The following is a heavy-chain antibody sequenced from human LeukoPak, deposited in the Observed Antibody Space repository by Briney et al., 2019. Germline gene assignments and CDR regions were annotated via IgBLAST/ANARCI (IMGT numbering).Heavy chain of an antibody. V-gene: IGHV3-20*04. CDR3: ARDLGYKDYVSAFDI. J-gene: IGHJ3*02. Sequence: PGGSLRLSCAASGFTFDDYGMSWVRQAPGKGLEWISGINWIGGTTGYAVSVKGRFTISRDSAKNSLHLQMNSLRAEDTAFYYCARDLGYKDYVSAFDIWGQGTMVTVSS. CDR1: GFTFDDYG. CDR2: INWIGGTT. D-gene: IGHD5-24*01.